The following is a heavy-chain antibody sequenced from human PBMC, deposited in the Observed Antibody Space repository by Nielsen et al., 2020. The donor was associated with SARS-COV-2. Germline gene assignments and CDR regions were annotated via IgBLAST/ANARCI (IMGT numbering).Heavy chain of an antibody. CDR1: GFTFDDYA. CDR2: ISWNSGSI. CDR3: ARGRRVGTTLFEY. Sequence: SLKISCAASGFTFDDYAMYWVRQAPGKGLEWVSGISWNSGSIAYADSVKGRFTISRDNAKTSLHLQMNSLRAEDTAFYYCARGRRVGTTLFEYWGQGTLVTVSS. V-gene: IGHV3-9*01. J-gene: IGHJ4*02. D-gene: IGHD1-14*01.